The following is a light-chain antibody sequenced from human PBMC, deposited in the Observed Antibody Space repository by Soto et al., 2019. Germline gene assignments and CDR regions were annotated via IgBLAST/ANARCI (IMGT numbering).Light chain of an antibody. CDR3: QQYGNSPWT. V-gene: IGKV3-15*01. J-gene: IGKJ1*01. CDR1: QSVSSN. Sequence: DIVMTQSPATLSVSPGERATLSCRASQSVSSNLAWYQQKPGQAPRLLLYGASTRATGFPARFSGSGSGTDFTLTISRLEPEDFAVYYCQQYGNSPWTFGQGTKVDI. CDR2: GAS.